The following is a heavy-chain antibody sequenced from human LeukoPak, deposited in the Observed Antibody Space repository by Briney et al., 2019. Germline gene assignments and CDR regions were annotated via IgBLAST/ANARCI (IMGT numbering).Heavy chain of an antibody. Sequence: PGGSLRLSCAASGFTFSDYYMSWIRQAPGKGLEWVSYICDSGRTIYYADSVKGRFTISRDNAKNSVYLQMNNLGAEDAAVYYCARDRLGDYDHSGYYDKWGQGTLVTVSS. CDR2: ICDSGRTI. CDR3: ARDRLGDYDHSGYYDK. D-gene: IGHD3-22*01. V-gene: IGHV3-11*01. J-gene: IGHJ4*02. CDR1: GFTFSDYY.